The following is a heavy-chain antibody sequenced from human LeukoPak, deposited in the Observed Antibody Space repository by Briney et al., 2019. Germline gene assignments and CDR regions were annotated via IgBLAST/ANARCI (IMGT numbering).Heavy chain of an antibody. Sequence: PSETLSLTCTVSGGSISSGGYYWSWIRQHPGKGLEWIGYIYYSGSTYYNPSLKSRVTISVDTSKNQFSLKLSSVTAADTAVYYCARDRTRDTAMATGYYYYGMDVWGQGTTVTVSS. D-gene: IGHD5-18*01. CDR3: ARDRTRDTAMATGYYYYGMDV. CDR1: GGSISSGGYY. CDR2: IYYSGST. V-gene: IGHV4-61*08. J-gene: IGHJ6*02.